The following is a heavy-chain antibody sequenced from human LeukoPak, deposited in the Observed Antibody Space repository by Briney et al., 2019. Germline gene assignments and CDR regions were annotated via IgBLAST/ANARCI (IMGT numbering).Heavy chain of an antibody. Sequence: PSETLSLTCTVSGGSISSYYWSWIRQPAGKGLEWIGRIYTSGSTNYNPSLKSRVTMSVDTSKNQFSLKLSSVTAADTAVYYCARGGLRCSGGSCYSENWFDPWGQGTLVTVSS. CDR2: IYTSGST. V-gene: IGHV4-4*07. CDR1: GGSISSYY. CDR3: ARGGLRCSGGSCYSENWFDP. J-gene: IGHJ5*02. D-gene: IGHD2-15*01.